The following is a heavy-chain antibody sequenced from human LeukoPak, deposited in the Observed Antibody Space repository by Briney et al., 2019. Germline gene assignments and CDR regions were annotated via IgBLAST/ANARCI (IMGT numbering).Heavy chain of an antibody. CDR3: ARGNGGYYSHFDY. V-gene: IGHV3-33*08. CDR2: IWYDGSNK. D-gene: IGHD3-22*01. J-gene: IGHJ4*02. Sequence: GSLRLSCAASGFTLSNNGMHWVRQAPGKGLEWVAGIWYDGSNKYYADSVKGRFTISRDNSRNTLYLQMNSLRAEDTAVYYCARGNGGYYSHFDYWGQGTLVTVSS. CDR1: GFTLSNNG.